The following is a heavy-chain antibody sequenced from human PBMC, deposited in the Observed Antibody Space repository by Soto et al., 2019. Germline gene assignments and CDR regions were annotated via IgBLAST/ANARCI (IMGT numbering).Heavy chain of an antibody. CDR3: ARDRWFTTYGMDV. J-gene: IGHJ6*02. D-gene: IGHD3-10*01. Sequence: ASVKVSCKASGYTFTEHSIHWVRQAPGQRLEWVGWINVGNGETEYSQNFQGRVTLTGDTSANTVYMELASLKSGDVAVFYCARDRWFTTYGMDVWGQGTAVTVSS. V-gene: IGHV1-3*01. CDR1: GYTFTEHS. CDR2: INVGNGET.